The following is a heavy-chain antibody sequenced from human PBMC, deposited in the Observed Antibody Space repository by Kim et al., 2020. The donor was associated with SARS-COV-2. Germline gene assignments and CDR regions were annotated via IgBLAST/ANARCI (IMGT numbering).Heavy chain of an antibody. J-gene: IGHJ4*02. Sequence: SETLSLSCAVYGESFSGHYWSWIRQPPGKGLEWIGEINHSGRTNYNPSLKSRVTISVDTSKNQFSLRLRSVTDADTARYYCARGRTGVKMMVVVITGAESYFHYRGLGPLVTVSS. CDR1: GESFSGHY. D-gene: IGHD3-22*01. CDR2: INHSGRT. CDR3: ARGRTGVKMMVVVITGAESYFHY. V-gene: IGHV4-34*01.